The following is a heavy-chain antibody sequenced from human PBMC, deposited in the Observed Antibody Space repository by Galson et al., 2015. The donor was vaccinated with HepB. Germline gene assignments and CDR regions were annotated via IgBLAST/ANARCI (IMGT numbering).Heavy chain of an antibody. Sequence: SVKVSCKASGYTFTSYAMHWVRQAPGQRLEWMGWINAGNGNTKYSQKFQGRVTITRDTSASTAYMELSSLRSEDTAVYYCARDYYYDSSGYYYYFDYWGQRTLVTVSS. CDR2: INAGNGNT. CDR1: GYTFTSYA. V-gene: IGHV1-3*01. D-gene: IGHD3-22*01. J-gene: IGHJ4*02. CDR3: ARDYYYDSSGYYYYFDY.